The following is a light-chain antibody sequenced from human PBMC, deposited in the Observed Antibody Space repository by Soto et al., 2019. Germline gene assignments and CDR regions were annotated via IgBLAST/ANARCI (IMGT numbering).Light chain of an antibody. J-gene: IGKJ5*01. CDR1: QSVSTF. V-gene: IGKV3-11*01. CDR3: QQRGDWPPIT. CDR2: NAS. Sequence: EIVLTQPPATLPLSPGDIAIPFCRAIQSVSTFLASFQQKPGQPPRLPIYNASNRTTGIPARFSGSGSGTDFTLTISSLEPEDFAVYYCQQRGDWPPITLGQGTRLEIK.